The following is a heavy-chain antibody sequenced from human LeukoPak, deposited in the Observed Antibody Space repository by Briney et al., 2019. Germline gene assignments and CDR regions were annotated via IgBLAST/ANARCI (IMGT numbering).Heavy chain of an antibody. J-gene: IGHJ4*02. CDR1: RFTFSSYV. CDR3: AKARATYLYDTSGFSALDY. CDR2: IWYDGDNK. D-gene: IGHD3-22*01. V-gene: IGHV3-33*06. Sequence: QPGRSLRLSCAASRFTFSSYVMHWVRQAPGKGPEWAALIWYDGDNKYYSDSVKGRFTIPRDNSKNTLYLQMNSLRAEDTAVYYCAKARATYLYDTSGFSALDYWGQGTLVTVSS.